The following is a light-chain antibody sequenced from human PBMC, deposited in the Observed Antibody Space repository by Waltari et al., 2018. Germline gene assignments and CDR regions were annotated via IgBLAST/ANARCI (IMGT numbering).Light chain of an antibody. V-gene: IGKV4-1*01. J-gene: IGKJ4*01. CDR1: QGILDGSNNRNS. CDR2: WAS. CDR3: QQYYRVPLT. Sequence: VLTQPPSASGTPGQRPTINCNSRQGILDGSNNRNSLAWYQQKPGQSPNLLIYWASTRESGVPDRFSGRGSGTDFSLTISSLQAEDVAVYYCQQYYRVPLTFGGGTKIEIK.